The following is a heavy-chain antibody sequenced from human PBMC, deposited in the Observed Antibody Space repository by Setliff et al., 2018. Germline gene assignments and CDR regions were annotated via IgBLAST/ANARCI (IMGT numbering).Heavy chain of an antibody. CDR2: INPNSGGT. Sequence: GASVKVSCKASGYTFTGYYMHWVRQAPGQGLEWMGWINPNSGGTNYAQKFQGWVTMTRDTSISTAYMELSRLRSDDTAVYYCARAPRTYCSSTSCLQHFDYWGQGTLVTVSS. CDR1: GYTFTGYY. J-gene: IGHJ4*02. D-gene: IGHD2-2*01. CDR3: ARAPRTYCSSTSCLQHFDY. V-gene: IGHV1-2*04.